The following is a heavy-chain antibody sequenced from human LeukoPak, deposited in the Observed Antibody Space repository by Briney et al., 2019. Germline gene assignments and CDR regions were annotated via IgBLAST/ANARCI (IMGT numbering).Heavy chain of an antibody. V-gene: IGHV4-59*01. CDR2: IYYSGST. CDR3: AIGWGFIAVTQGAFDI. D-gene: IGHD6-19*01. J-gene: IGHJ3*02. CDR1: GDSISSYY. Sequence: PSETLSLTCTVSGDSISSYYWSWIRQPPGKGPEWIGYIYYSGSTNYNPSLKSRVTISVDTSKNQFSLKLSSVTAADTAVYYCAIGWGFIAVTQGAFDIWGQGTMVTVSS.